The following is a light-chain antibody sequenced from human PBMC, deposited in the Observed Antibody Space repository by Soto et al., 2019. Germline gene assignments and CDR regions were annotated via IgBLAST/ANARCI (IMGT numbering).Light chain of an antibody. CDR2: DVN. V-gene: IGLV2-11*01. Sequence: QSALTQPRSVSGSPGQSVTISCTETSSDVGDYSYISWYQQHPGKAPKVMIYDVNKRPSGVPDRFSGSKSGNTASLTISGLQAEDEADYHCCSFVGSYTFVQFGGGTKLTVL. CDR1: SSDVGDYSY. CDR3: CSFVGSYTFVQ. J-gene: IGLJ2*01.